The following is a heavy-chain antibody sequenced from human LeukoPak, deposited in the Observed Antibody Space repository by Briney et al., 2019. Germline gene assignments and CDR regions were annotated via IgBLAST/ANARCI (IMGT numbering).Heavy chain of an antibody. Sequence: PSETLSLTCTVSGGSISRSRYYWGWIRQPPGKGLEWIGTIYYSGSTYYNPSLKSRVTISVDTSKNQFSLKLSSVTAADTGIFYCARQQPAAGGGGSIDYWGQGTLVTVSS. CDR1: GGSISRSRYY. D-gene: IGHD6-13*01. CDR3: ARQQPAAGGGGSIDY. J-gene: IGHJ4*02. V-gene: IGHV4-39*01. CDR2: IYYSGST.